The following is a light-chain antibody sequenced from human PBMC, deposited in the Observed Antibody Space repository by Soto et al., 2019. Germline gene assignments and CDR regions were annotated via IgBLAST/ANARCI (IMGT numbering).Light chain of an antibody. CDR2: LNSDGSH. CDR3: QTWGTGIWV. J-gene: IGLJ3*02. V-gene: IGLV4-69*01. CDR1: SGHSSCA. Sequence: QPVLTQSPSASASLGASVKLTCTLSSGHSSCAIAWHQQQPEKGPRYLMKLNSDGSHSKGDGIPDRFSGSSSGAERHLTISSLQSEDEADYYCQTWGTGIWVFGGGTKLTVL.